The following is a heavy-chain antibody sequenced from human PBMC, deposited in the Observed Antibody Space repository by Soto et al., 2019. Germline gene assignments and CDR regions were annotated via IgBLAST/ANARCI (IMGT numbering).Heavy chain of an antibody. Sequence: PSETLSLTCTISGGSISVYYWSWVRQPPGHELEWIGYIYVSGSPYYNPSLRSRVTISADTSKNQISLKLTSPTAADTAVYYCARGVGSSPPRYWGRGTLVTVSS. J-gene: IGHJ4*02. CDR3: ARGVGSSPPRY. D-gene: IGHD1-26*01. CDR2: IYVSGSP. CDR1: GGSISVYY. V-gene: IGHV4-59*01.